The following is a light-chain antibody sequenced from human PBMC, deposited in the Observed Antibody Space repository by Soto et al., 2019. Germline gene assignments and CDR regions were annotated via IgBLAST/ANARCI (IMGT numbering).Light chain of an antibody. J-gene: IGKJ1*01. V-gene: IGKV3-20*01. CDR2: GAS. CDR1: QSLGTS. CDR3: QQYGSSPLT. Sequence: EIVLTQSPGTLSLSPGERFVLSCRASQSLGTSLAWYQQKPGQAPRLLIYGASTRATGIPARFSGSGSGTDFTLTISRLEPEDFAVYYCQQYGSSPLTFGQGTKVDIK.